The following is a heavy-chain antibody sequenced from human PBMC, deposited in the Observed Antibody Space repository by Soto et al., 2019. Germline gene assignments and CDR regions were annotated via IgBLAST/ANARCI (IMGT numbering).Heavy chain of an antibody. CDR1: GVSITSYY. CDR2: IYSSGST. Sequence: QVQLQESGPGLVKPSETLSLTCTVSGVSITSYYWGWIRQPAGKGLEWIWRIYSSGSTNYNSSLKSRVTMSIDTSKNQFSLKLSSVTAADTAVYYCACLYNWNGWSDYWGQGTLVTVSS. D-gene: IGHD1-20*01. V-gene: IGHV4-4*07. J-gene: IGHJ4*02. CDR3: ACLYNWNGWSDY.